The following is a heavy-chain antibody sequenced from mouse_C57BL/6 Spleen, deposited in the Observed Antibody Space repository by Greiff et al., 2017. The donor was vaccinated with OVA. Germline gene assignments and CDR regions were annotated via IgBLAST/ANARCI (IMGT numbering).Heavy chain of an antibody. D-gene: IGHD3-3*01. Sequence: EVKLMESGGGLVQPGGSMKLSCVASGFTFSNYWMNWVRQSPEKGLEWVAQIRLKSDNYATHYAESVKGRFTISRDDSKSSVYLQMNNLRAEDTGIYYCTGGGTSRYFDVWGTGTTVTVSS. V-gene: IGHV6-3*01. CDR2: IRLKSDNYAT. J-gene: IGHJ1*03. CDR3: TGGGTSRYFDV. CDR1: GFTFSNYW.